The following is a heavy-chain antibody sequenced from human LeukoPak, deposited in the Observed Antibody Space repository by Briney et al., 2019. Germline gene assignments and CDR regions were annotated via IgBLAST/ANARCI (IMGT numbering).Heavy chain of an antibody. D-gene: IGHD6-13*01. CDR2: ISSSSTTR. V-gene: IGHV3-48*02. Sequence: GSLRLSCVVSGFTFSSCSMNWVRQAPGKGLEWVSYISSSSTTRYYADSVKGRFTISRDNAKNSLYLQMNSLRDEDSAVYYCARDPHIAAAGTIFDYWGQGTLVTVSS. CDR3: ARDPHIAAAGTIFDY. CDR1: GFTFSSCS. J-gene: IGHJ4*02.